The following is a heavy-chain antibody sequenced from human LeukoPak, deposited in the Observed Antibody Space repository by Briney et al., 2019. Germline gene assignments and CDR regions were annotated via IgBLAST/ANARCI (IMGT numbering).Heavy chain of an antibody. CDR1: GYSISSGYY. CDR3: ARRKTQYYYYYYMDV. Sequence: PSETLSLTCTVSGYSISSGYYWGWIRQPPGKGLEWIGSIYHSGSTYYNPSLKSRVTISVDTPKNQFSLKLSSVTAADTAVYYCARRKTQYYYYYYMDVWGKGTTVTVSS. J-gene: IGHJ6*03. CDR2: IYHSGST. V-gene: IGHV4-38-2*02.